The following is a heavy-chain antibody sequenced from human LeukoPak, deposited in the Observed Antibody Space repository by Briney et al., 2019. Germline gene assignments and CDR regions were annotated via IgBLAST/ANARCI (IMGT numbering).Heavy chain of an antibody. Sequence: GGSLRLSCAASGFTFSSYAMSWVRQAPGKGLEWVSAISGSGGSTYYADSVKGRFTISRDNSKNTLYLQMNSLRAEDAAVYYCAKDQSGGYNEYYYYYMDVWGKGTTATVSS. D-gene: IGHD5-24*01. CDR1: GFTFSSYA. CDR2: ISGSGGST. V-gene: IGHV3-23*01. CDR3: AKDQSGGYNEYYYYYMDV. J-gene: IGHJ6*03.